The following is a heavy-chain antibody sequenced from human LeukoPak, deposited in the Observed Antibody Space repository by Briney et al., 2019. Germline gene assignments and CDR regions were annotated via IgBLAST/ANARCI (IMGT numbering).Heavy chain of an antibody. J-gene: IGHJ4*02. D-gene: IGHD3-22*01. CDR1: GFTFSSYG. CDR2: ISYDGSNK. Sequence: GGSLRLSCAASGFTFSSYGMHWVRQAPGKGLEWVVVISYDGSNKYYADSVKGRFTISRDNSKNTLYLQMNSLRAEDTAVYYCALLPGGSRDYDYWGQGTLVTVSS. CDR3: ALLPGGSRDYDY. V-gene: IGHV3-30*03.